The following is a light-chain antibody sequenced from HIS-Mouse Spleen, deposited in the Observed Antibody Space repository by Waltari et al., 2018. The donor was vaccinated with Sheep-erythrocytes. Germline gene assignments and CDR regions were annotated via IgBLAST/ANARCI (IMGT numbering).Light chain of an antibody. V-gene: IGKV2-28*01. CDR1: QSLLHSNGYNY. J-gene: IGKJ3*01. Sequence: DIVMTQSPLSLPVTPEAPASAAFRSSQSLLHSNGYNYLDWYLQKPGQSPQLLIYLGSNRASGVPDRFSGSGSGTDFTLKISRVEAEDVGVYYCMQALQTPIFTFGPGTKVDIK. CDR2: LGS. CDR3: MQALQTPIFT.